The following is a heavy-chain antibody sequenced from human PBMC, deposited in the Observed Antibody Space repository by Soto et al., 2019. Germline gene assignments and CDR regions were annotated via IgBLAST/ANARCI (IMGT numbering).Heavy chain of an antibody. J-gene: IGHJ4*02. CDR3: ARAGVGSSWDY. V-gene: IGHV4-34*01. CDR1: GGYFSGYY. D-gene: IGHD6-13*01. CDR2: INHSGST. Sequence: PSETLSLTCAVYGGYFSGYYGSWIRQPPGKGLEWIGEINHSGSTNYNPSLKSRVTISVDTSKNQFSLKLSSVTAADTAVYYCARAGVGSSWDYWGRGTLVTVSS.